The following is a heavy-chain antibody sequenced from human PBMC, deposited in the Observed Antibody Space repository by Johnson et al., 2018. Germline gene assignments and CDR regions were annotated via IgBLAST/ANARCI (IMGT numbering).Heavy chain of an antibody. CDR2: IIPLFGTA. D-gene: IGHD3-3*01. CDR1: GGTFSSYA. Sequence: QVQLVQSGAEVKKXGSSVKVXCKASGGTFSSYAISWVRQAPGQGLEWMGGIIPLFGTANYAQKSQGRVPITADESTSTAYMELRRLGSEDTAVYYCARVQINDFWSGYRRYYYYYMDVWGTGTTVTVSS. J-gene: IGHJ6*03. V-gene: IGHV1-69*12. CDR3: ARVQINDFWSGYRRYYYYYMDV.